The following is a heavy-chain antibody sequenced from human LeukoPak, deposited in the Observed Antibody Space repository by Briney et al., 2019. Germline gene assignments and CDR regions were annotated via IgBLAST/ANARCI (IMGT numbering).Heavy chain of an antibody. V-gene: IGHV1-18*01. CDR1: GYTFTSYG. J-gene: IGHJ4*02. Sequence: GASVKVSCKASGYTFTSYGISWVRQAPGQGLEWMGWISAYNGNTNYALKLQDRVSMTTDTSTSTAYMELRSLRSDDTAVYYCARQGYGGHSRGAADYWGQGTLVTVSS. CDR2: ISAYNGNT. CDR3: ARQGYGGHSRGAADY. D-gene: IGHD4-23*01.